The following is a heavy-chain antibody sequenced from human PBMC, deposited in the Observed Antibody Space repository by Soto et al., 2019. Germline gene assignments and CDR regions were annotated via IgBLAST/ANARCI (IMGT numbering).Heavy chain of an antibody. Sequence: GGSLRLSCAASGFNFSNYSMNRVSQVPGKGLEWVSTIGSSGRSIFYADSVKGRFTISRDNSKNTLYLQMNSLRAEDTAVYYCAKAPGIRTYYFDYWGQGTLVTVSS. J-gene: IGHJ4*02. CDR3: AKAPGIRTYYFDY. V-gene: IGHV3-23*01. CDR2: IGSSGRSI. CDR1: GFNFSNYS.